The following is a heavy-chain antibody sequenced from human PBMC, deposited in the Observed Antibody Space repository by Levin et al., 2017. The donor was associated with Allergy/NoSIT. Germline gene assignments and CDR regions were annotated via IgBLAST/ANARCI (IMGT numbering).Heavy chain of an antibody. CDR1: GFTLGVYA. Sequence: GESLKISCTAFGFTLGVYAMSWLRQAPGKGLEWVGFIRPKAFGGTTEYAASVRGRFTISRDDSKGIAYLQVNSLKSEDTAVYFCARDEPRIGVVIIGTLRLGYGMDVWGQGTTVTVS. CDR2: IRPKAFGGTT. V-gene: IGHV3-49*03. CDR3: ARDEPRIGVVIIGTLRLGYGMDV. D-gene: IGHD3-3*01. J-gene: IGHJ6*02.